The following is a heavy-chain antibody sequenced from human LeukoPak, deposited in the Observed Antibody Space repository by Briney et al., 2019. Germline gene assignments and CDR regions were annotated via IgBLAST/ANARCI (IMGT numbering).Heavy chain of an antibody. D-gene: IGHD3-10*01. V-gene: IGHV3-23*01. Sequence: PGGSLRLSCAASGFTFSSSAMNWVRQAPGKGLEWVSTIRGSGDRTYYADSVKGRFTISRDNSKNTLFLQMNSLRAEDTAVYYCAKGYYGSGSYGWFDYWGQGTLVTVSS. CDR2: IRGSGDRT. J-gene: IGHJ4*02. CDR3: AKGYYGSGSYGWFDY. CDR1: GFTFSSSA.